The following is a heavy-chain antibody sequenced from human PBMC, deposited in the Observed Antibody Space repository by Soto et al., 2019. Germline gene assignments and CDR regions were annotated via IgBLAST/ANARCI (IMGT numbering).Heavy chain of an antibody. D-gene: IGHD5-12*01. Sequence: QVQLQESGPGLVKPSQTLSLTCTVSGGSISSGDYYWSWIRQPPGKGLEWIGYIYYSGSTYYNPSRKSRVTISVDTSKNQCSLNLSSVPAADTAMYYCARAGVATIYPGHNRFDPWGQGTLVTVSS. J-gene: IGHJ5*02. CDR2: IYYSGST. V-gene: IGHV4-30-4*01. CDR3: ARAGVATIYPGHNRFDP. CDR1: GGSISSGDYY.